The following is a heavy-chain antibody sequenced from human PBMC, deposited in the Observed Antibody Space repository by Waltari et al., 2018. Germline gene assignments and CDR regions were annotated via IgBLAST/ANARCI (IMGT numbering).Heavy chain of an antibody. V-gene: IGHV3-7*01. CDR2: INHDGSGK. Sequence: EVQLVESGGGLVQTGGSLRLSCAASGFTFSSYWMSWVRQAPGKGLELLANINHDGSGKFFLGSVKGRFTISRDNAKNSVYLQMNSLTGEDTAVYYCATSLDAAGNDWGQGTLVTVSS. D-gene: IGHD5-18*01. CDR3: ATSLDAAGND. CDR1: GFTFSSYW. J-gene: IGHJ4*02.